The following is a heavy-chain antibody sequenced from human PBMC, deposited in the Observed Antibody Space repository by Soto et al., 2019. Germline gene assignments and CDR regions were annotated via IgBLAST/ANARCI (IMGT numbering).Heavy chain of an antibody. J-gene: IGHJ6*02. D-gene: IGHD2-2*01. CDR1: GFTFSSYS. CDR2: IRSSSSTR. V-gene: IGHV3-48*02. Sequence: EVQLVESGGGLVQPGGSLRLSCAASGFTFSSYSRNWVRQAPWKGLAWGSYIRSSSSTRYYADSGKGRITISIDNAKNSLYLQMNSLRDEDTAVYYCARAGYCSSTSCYALYGMDVWGQGTTVTVSS. CDR3: ARAGYCSSTSCYALYGMDV.